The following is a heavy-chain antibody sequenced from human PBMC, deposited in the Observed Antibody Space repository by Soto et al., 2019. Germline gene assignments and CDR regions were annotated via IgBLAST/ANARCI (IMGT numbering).Heavy chain of an antibody. V-gene: IGHV4-61*01. CDR1: GGSVSSGSYY. CDR3: ARLPAGPLRFLEWLSSYYYYGMDV. CDR2: IYYSGST. D-gene: IGHD3-3*01. Sequence: SETLSLTCTVSGGSVSSGSYYWSWIRQPPGKGLEWIGYIYYSGSTNYNPSLKSRVTISVDTSKNQFSLKLSSVTAADTAVYYCARLPAGPLRFLEWLSSYYYYGMDVWGQGTTVTVSS. J-gene: IGHJ6*02.